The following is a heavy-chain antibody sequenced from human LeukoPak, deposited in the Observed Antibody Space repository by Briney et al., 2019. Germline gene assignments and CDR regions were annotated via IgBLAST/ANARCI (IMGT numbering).Heavy chain of an antibody. CDR2: IFSGGGT. J-gene: IGHJ4*02. D-gene: IGHD1-26*01. V-gene: IGHV3-53*01. CDR1: GFTVSSNY. Sequence: GGSLRLSCAASGFTVSSNYMSWVRQAPGKGLEWVSVIFSGGGTYYADSVKGRFTISRDNSKNTLYLQMNSLRGDDTAVYYCAKDVGKWESLHFFDYWGQGTLVTVSS. CDR3: AKDVGKWESLHFFDY.